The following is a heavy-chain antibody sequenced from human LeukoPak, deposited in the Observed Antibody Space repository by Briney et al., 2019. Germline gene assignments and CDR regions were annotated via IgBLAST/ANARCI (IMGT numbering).Heavy chain of an antibody. CDR2: LSGNAYST. J-gene: IGHJ4*02. CDR3: ARRYCLSTSCYGFDN. CDR1: GFTFSTYA. V-gene: IGHV3-21*01. Sequence: GGSLRLSCAASGFTFSTYAMTWVRQAPGKGLEWVSALSGNAYSTYYADSVKGRFTISRDNAENSLYLQMNSLRAEDTAVYYCARRYCLSTSCYGFDNWGQGTLVTVSS. D-gene: IGHD2-2*01.